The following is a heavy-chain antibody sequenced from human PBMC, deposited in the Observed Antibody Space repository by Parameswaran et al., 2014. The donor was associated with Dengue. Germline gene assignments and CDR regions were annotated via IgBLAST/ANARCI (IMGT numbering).Heavy chain of an antibody. CDR3: ARLDWYYYYGMDV. D-gene: IGHD3-9*01. J-gene: IGHJ6*02. V-gene: IGHV1-46*01. Sequence: WVRQAPGQGLEWMGIINPSGGSTSYAQKFQGRVTMTRDTSTSTVYMELSSLRSEDTAVYYCARLDWYYYYGMDVWGQGTTVTVSS. CDR2: INPSGGST.